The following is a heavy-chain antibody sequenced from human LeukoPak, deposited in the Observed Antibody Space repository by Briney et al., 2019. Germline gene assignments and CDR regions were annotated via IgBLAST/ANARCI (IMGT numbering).Heavy chain of an antibody. D-gene: IGHD1-26*01. CDR3: ARTYGSYSSFFFDY. Sequence: SETLSLTCAGSGGSISSSNWWSWVREPPGKGMEWIGEIYHSGSTNYNPSLKSRVTISVDKSKNQFSLKLSSVTAADTAVYYCARTYGSYSSFFFDYWGQGTLVTVSS. CDR1: GGSISSSNW. V-gene: IGHV4-4*02. CDR2: IYHSGST. J-gene: IGHJ4*02.